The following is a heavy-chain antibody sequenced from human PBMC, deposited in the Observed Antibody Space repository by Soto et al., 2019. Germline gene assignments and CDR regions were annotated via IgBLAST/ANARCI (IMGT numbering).Heavy chain of an antibody. V-gene: IGHV1-18*01. CDR1: GYTFTSYG. Sequence: QVRLEQSGPEVKKTGASVKVSCKASGYTFTSYGISWVRQAPGQGLEWMGWINIYSGDANYAQRFQDRVTMTRDTSTNTVYMEMRSLRSDDTAVYYCARAVYYYDNSGLAYWGQGTLVTVSS. CDR2: INIYSGDA. CDR3: ARAVYYYDNSGLAY. J-gene: IGHJ4*02. D-gene: IGHD3-22*01.